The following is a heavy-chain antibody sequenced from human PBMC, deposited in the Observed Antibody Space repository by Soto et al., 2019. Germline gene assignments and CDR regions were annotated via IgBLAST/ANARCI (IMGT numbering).Heavy chain of an antibody. J-gene: IGHJ6*03. CDR2: IDDTGST. V-gene: IGHV4-59*01. Sequence: QVQLQESGPGLVKPSETLSLTCTVSGDYISSSYWNWIRQAPGKGLEWIGYIDDTGSTNYNPSLNTRVSLSVGPSNNQYSLKVSSVSAADTAVYYCARGVLEWLLRDSYYYYMDVLGKGTTVTVSS. D-gene: IGHD3-3*01. CDR1: GDYISSSY. CDR3: ARGVLEWLLRDSYYYYMDV.